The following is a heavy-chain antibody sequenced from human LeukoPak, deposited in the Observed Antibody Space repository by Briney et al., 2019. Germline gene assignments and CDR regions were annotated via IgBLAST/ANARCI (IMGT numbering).Heavy chain of an antibody. J-gene: IGHJ4*02. V-gene: IGHV3-30*18. CDR3: AKGGYDYYSLKTYYFDY. Sequence: PGRSLRLSCAASGFTFSSYGMHWVRQAPGKGLEWVAVISYDGSNKYYADSVKGRLTISRDNSKNTLYLQMNSLRAEDTAVYYCAKGGYDYYSLKTYYFDYWGQGTLVTVSS. CDR2: ISYDGSNK. CDR1: GFTFSSYG. D-gene: IGHD5-12*01.